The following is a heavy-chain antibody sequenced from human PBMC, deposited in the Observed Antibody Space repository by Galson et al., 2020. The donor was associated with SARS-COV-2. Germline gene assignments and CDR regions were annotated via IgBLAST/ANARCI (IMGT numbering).Heavy chain of an antibody. CDR3: AREAVYFDWLLPYDY. Sequence: GESLKISCAASGFTFSSYSMNWVRQAPGKGLEWVSSISSSSSYIYYADSVKGRFTISRDNAKNSLYLQMNSLRAEDTAVYYCAREAVYFDWLLPYDYWGQGTLVTVSS. CDR1: GFTFSSYS. J-gene: IGHJ4*02. V-gene: IGHV3-21*01. D-gene: IGHD3-9*01. CDR2: ISSSSSYI.